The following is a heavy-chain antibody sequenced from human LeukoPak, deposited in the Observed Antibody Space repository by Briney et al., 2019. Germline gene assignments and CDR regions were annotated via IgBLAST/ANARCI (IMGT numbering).Heavy chain of an antibody. V-gene: IGHV1-46*01. CDR3: ARERYCSGGNCFVTYYYGMDV. Sequence: GASVKVSCKASGYSFTTYYMHWVRQAPGQGLEWMGIINPTGGSTNYAQKFEGRVTMARDTSTSTVYMELSSLRSEDTAVHYCARERYCSGGNCFVTYYYGMDVWGQGTTVTVSS. CDR1: GYSFTTYY. CDR2: INPTGGST. J-gene: IGHJ6*02. D-gene: IGHD2-15*01.